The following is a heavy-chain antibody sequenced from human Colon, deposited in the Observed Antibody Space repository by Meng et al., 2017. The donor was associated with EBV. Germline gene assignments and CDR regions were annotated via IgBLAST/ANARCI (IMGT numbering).Heavy chain of an antibody. CDR3: ARDRKHYGERGWFDP. J-gene: IGHJ5*02. V-gene: IGHV4-30-4*01. Sequence: PLRVSGHGLVPLSQPLLLTCTVPGGSISRCYYYWSWIPQPPGKGLEWIGYIYYSGSTYSNASLKSRVTISIDRSKNQFSLKLSSVTAADTAVYYCARDRKHYGERGWFDPWGQGTLVTVSS. CDR2: IYYSGST. D-gene: IGHD4-17*01. CDR1: GGSISRCYYY.